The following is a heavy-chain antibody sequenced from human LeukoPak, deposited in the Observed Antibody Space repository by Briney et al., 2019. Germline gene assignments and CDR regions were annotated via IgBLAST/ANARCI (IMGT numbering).Heavy chain of an antibody. J-gene: IGHJ4*02. V-gene: IGHV3-7*01. CDR2: IKPDGSDK. CDR3: ARGSSCAD. D-gene: IGHD6-13*01. Sequence: PGGSLRLSCAASGFTFSTFWMSWVRQAPGKGLEWVANIKPDGSDKYYIDSVKGRFTISRDNAKNSLYLQMNSLRDEDTAVYYCARGSSCADWSQGTLVTVSS. CDR1: GFTFSTFW.